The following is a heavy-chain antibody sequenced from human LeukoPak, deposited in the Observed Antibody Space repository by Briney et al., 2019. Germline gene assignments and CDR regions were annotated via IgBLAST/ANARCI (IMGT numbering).Heavy chain of an antibody. Sequence: PSETLSLTCTVSGGSISSSSYYWGWSRQPPGKGREWIGEINHSGSTNYNPSPKSRVTISLDTSKNQFSLKMSSLTAADTAVYYCARGSQEQQLVSRAGAYFDYWGQGTLVTVSS. CDR2: INHSGST. CDR1: GGSISSSSYY. D-gene: IGHD6-13*01. CDR3: ARGSQEQQLVSRAGAYFDY. J-gene: IGHJ4*02. V-gene: IGHV4-39*07.